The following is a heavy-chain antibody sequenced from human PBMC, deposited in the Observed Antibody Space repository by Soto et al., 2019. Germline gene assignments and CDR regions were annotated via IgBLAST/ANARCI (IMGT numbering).Heavy chain of an antibody. D-gene: IGHD3-22*01. CDR3: ARGKDDSSGYYCND. Sequence: SGKVSCKASGGTFSSYAISWVRQAPGQGLEWMGGIIPIFGTANYAQKYQGRATITADESTSTAYMELSSLRFEDTAVYYYARGKDDSSGYYCNDWGQGTLVTVS. CDR1: GGTFSSYA. V-gene: IGHV1-69*13. J-gene: IGHJ4*02. CDR2: IIPIFGTA.